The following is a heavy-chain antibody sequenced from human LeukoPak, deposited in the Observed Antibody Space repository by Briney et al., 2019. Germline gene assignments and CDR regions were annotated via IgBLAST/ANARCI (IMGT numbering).Heavy chain of an antibody. CDR2: ISSSSSNR. J-gene: IGHJ4*02. Sequence: GGSVRLSCAASGFTFSDYYMSWIRQAPGKGLEWVSYISSSSSNRNYADSVKGRFTISRDNAKNSLYLQMNSLRAEDTAVYYCARAQYYLDSWGQGTLVPVSS. CDR3: ARAQYYLDS. CDR1: GFTFSDYY. V-gene: IGHV3-11*06.